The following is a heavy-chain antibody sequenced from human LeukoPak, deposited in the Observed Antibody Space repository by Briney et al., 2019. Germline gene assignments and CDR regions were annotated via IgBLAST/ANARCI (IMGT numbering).Heavy chain of an antibody. V-gene: IGHV1-18*01. J-gene: IGHJ4*02. CDR3: ARDQDSSGWYGY. CDR1: GYTFTSYD. Sequence: ASVKVSCKASGYTFTSYDISWVRQAPGQGLEWMGWISAYNGNTNYAQKLQGRVTMTTDTSTSTAYMELSSLRSEDTAVYYCARDQDSSGWYGYWGQGTLVTVSS. D-gene: IGHD6-19*01. CDR2: ISAYNGNT.